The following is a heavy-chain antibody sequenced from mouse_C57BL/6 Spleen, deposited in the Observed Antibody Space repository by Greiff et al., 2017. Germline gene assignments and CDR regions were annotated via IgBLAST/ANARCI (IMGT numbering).Heavy chain of an antibody. D-gene: IGHD1-1*01. CDR3: ARSPGSSYYYAMDY. CDR2: INPGSGGT. Sequence: QVQLQQSGAELVRPGTSVKVSCKASGYAFTNYLIEWVKQRPGQGLEWIGVINPGSGGTNYNEKFKGKATLTADKSSSPAYMQLSSLTSEDSAVYFCARSPGSSYYYAMDYWGQGTSVTVSS. CDR1: GYAFTNYL. J-gene: IGHJ4*01. V-gene: IGHV1-54*01.